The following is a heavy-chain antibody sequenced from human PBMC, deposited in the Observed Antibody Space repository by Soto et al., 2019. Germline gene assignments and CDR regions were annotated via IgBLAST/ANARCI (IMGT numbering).Heavy chain of an antibody. CDR1: GFTVSSCN. J-gene: IGHJ4*02. D-gene: IGHD1-20*01. V-gene: IGHV3-48*02. CDR2: ISGVNSDV. Sequence: EVQLMESGGGLAQPGGSLRLSCAASGFTVSSCNMSWVVQAPGKGVEWVSFISGVNSDVFYAASVKGRFTISRDNAKKALYLQVNGLRDEDTAVYYGARHRAPHNPGRHIFEYWGQGTLVTVSS. CDR3: ARHRAPHNPGRHIFEY.